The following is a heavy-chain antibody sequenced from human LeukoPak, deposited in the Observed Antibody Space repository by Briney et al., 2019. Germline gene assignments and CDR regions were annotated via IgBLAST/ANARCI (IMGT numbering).Heavy chain of an antibody. CDR2: LSSDGSDK. D-gene: IGHD1-26*01. CDR1: GFPFNSYP. Sequence: PGGSLRLSCAASGFPFNSYPMHWVRQAPGKGLEWVSSLSSDGSDKYYADSVKGRFTISRDNSMNTLYLQMHSLRPDDTAVYYCARESGESGNYQNNGHGALHFWGQGTMVSVSA. J-gene: IGHJ3*01. CDR3: ARESGESGNYQNNGHGALHF. V-gene: IGHV3-30*04.